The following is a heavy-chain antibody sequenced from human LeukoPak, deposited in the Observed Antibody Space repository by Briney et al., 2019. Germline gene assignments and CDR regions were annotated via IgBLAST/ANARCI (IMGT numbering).Heavy chain of an antibody. J-gene: IGHJ4*02. V-gene: IGHV3-72*01. Sequence: GGSLRLSCAASGFTFSSYSMNWVRQAPGKGLEWVGRIRNKANSYATEYAASVKGRFTISRDDSENSLYLQMNSLNTEDTAVYYCARGGTHYYASRGYLNWGQGTLVTVSS. CDR2: IRNKANSYAT. D-gene: IGHD3-22*01. CDR1: GFTFSSYS. CDR3: ARGGTHYYASRGYLN.